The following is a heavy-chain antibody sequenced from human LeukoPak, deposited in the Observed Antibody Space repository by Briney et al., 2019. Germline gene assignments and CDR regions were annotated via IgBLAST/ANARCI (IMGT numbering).Heavy chain of an antibody. V-gene: IGHV1-69*05. CDR1: GGPFSSYA. CDR2: IIPIFGTA. CDR3: ARDPRYCSGGSCPPKAGPPIFDP. Sequence: ASVKVSCKASGGPFSSYAISWVRQAPGQGLEWMGRIIPIFGTANYAQKFQGRVTITTDESTSTAYMELSSLRSEDTAVYYCARDPRYCSGGSCPPKAGPPIFDPWGQGTLVTVSS. D-gene: IGHD2-15*01. J-gene: IGHJ5*02.